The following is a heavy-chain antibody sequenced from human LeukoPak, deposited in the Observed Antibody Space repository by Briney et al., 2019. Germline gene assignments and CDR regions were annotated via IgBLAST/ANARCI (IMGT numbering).Heavy chain of an antibody. CDR1: GFTFSSYW. Sequence: GGSLRLSCAASGFTFSSYWMSWVRPAPGKGLEWVANIKQDGSEKYYVDSVKGRFTISRDNAKNSLYLQMNSLRAEDTAVYYCARVGPAAAGYYYYYYMDVWGKGTTVTVSS. CDR3: ARVGPAAAGYYYYYYMDV. J-gene: IGHJ6*03. D-gene: IGHD6-13*01. CDR2: IKQDGSEK. V-gene: IGHV3-7*01.